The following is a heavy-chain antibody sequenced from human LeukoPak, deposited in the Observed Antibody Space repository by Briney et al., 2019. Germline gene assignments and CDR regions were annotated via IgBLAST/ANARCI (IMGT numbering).Heavy chain of an antibody. CDR3: AKDIWWRSGSYHTNFDY. D-gene: IGHD1-26*01. Sequence: GGSLRLSCAASGFTFDDYAMHWVRQAPGKGLEWVSGISWNSGSIGYADSVKGRFTISRDNAKNSLYLQMNSLRAEDTASYYCAKDIWWRSGSYHTNFDYWGQGTLVTVSS. CDR1: GFTFDDYA. J-gene: IGHJ4*02. CDR2: ISWNSGSI. V-gene: IGHV3-9*01.